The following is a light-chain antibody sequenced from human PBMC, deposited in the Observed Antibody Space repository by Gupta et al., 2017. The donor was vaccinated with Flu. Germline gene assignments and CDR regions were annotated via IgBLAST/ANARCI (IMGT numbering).Light chain of an antibody. V-gene: IGKV4-1*01. Sequence: DIVMTQYPDSLAVSLGERATINCKSSRSVLYTSNNKNYLAWLQQRPGQPPKVIIYWASTRESGVPDRFSGSGSGTDFTLTISGLQAEDVAVYYCQQYFTSPWTFGHGTKVEIK. CDR1: RSVLYTSNNKNY. CDR2: WAS. J-gene: IGKJ1*01. CDR3: QQYFTSPWT.